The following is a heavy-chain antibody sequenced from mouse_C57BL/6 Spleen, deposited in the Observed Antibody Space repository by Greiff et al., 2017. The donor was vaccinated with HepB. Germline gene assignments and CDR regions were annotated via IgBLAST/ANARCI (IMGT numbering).Heavy chain of an antibody. CDR2: INPYNGDT. J-gene: IGHJ1*03. V-gene: IGHV1-20*01. Sequence: EVQGVESGPELVKPGDSVKISCKASGYSFTGYFMNWVMQSHGKSLEWIGRINPYNGDTFYNQKFKGKATLTVDKSSSTAHMELRSLTSEDSAVYYCARDYYGSGGYFDVWGTGTTVTVSS. CDR3: ARDYYGSGGYFDV. D-gene: IGHD1-1*01. CDR1: GYSFTGYF.